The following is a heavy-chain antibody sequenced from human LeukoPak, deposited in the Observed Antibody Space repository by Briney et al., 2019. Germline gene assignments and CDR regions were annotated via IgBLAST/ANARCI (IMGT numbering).Heavy chain of an antibody. CDR3: AGGRIQLWLRHAYYFDY. CDR1: GGSFSGYY. D-gene: IGHD5-18*01. J-gene: IGHJ4*02. V-gene: IGHV4-34*01. Sequence: SETLSLTCAVYGGSFSGYYWSWIRQPPGKGLEWIGEINHSGSTNYNPSLKSRVTISVDTSKNQFSLELSSVTAADTAVYYCAGGRIQLWLRHAYYFDYWGQGTLVTVSS. CDR2: INHSGST.